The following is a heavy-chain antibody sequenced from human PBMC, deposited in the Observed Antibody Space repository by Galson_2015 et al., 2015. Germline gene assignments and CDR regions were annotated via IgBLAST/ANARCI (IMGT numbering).Heavy chain of an antibody. CDR2: IVVGSGNT. J-gene: IGHJ5*02. V-gene: IGHV1-58*01. Sequence: SVKVSCKASGFTFTSSAVQWVRQARGQRLEWIGWIVVGSGNTNYAQKFQERVTITRDMSTSTAYMELSSLRSEDTAVYYCAAAPRSGWDNWFDPWGQGTLVTVSS. D-gene: IGHD6-19*01. CDR1: GFTFTSSA. CDR3: AAAPRSGWDNWFDP.